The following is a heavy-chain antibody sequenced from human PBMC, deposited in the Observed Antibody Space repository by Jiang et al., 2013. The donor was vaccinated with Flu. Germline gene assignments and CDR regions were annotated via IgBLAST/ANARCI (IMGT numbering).Heavy chain of an antibody. CDR1: GYTFTSYA. V-gene: IGHV1-3*01. CDR3: ARVTSRQNDYYYYGMDV. D-gene: IGHD2-2*01. CDR2: INAGNGNT. Sequence: SGAEVKKPGASVKVSCKASGYTFTSYAMHWVRQAPGQRLEWMGWINAGNGNTKYSQKFQGRVTITRDTSASTAYMELSSLRSEDTAVYYCARVTSRQNDYYYYGMDVWGQGTTVTVSS. J-gene: IGHJ6*02.